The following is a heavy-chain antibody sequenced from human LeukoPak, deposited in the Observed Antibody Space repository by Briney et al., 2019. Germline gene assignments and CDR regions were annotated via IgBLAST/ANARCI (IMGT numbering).Heavy chain of an antibody. CDR3: ATVGYSSGWYPFDI. Sequence: ASVKVSCKVSGYTLTELSMHWVRQAPGKGLEWMGGFDPEDGETIYAQKFQGRVTMTEDTSTDTAYMELSSLRSEDTAVYYCATVGYSSGWYPFDIWGQGTMVTVSS. CDR2: FDPEDGET. J-gene: IGHJ3*02. D-gene: IGHD6-19*01. V-gene: IGHV1-24*01. CDR1: GYTLTELS.